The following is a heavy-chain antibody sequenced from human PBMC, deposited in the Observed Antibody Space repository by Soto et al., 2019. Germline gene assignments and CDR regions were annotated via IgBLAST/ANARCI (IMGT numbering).Heavy chain of an antibody. V-gene: IGHV4-31*03. CDR3: AKRNSNSGDGFDY. J-gene: IGHJ4*02. CDR2: IYYSGNT. CDR1: GGSISSGGYY. Sequence: SETLSLTCTVSGGSISSGGYYWSWIRQHPGKGLEWIGYIYYSGNTYYNPSLKSRVIISVDTSKNQFSLDLSSVTAADAAVYYCAKRNSNSGDGFDYWGQGTLVTVSS. D-gene: IGHD4-4*01.